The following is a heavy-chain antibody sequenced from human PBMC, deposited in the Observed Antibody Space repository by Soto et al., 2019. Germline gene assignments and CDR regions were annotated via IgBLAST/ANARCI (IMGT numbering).Heavy chain of an antibody. CDR1: GYTFSSYA. CDR2: INAGNGNT. D-gene: IGHD1-26*01. V-gene: IGHV1-3*05. Sequence: QVQLVQSGAEEKKPGASVKVSCKASGYTFSSYAMHWVRQAPGQRLEWMGWINAGNGNTKYSQKFQGRVTITRDTSASTADMELSSLRSEDTAVYYCARVGPPIDYWGQGTLVTVSS. J-gene: IGHJ4*02. CDR3: ARVGPPIDY.